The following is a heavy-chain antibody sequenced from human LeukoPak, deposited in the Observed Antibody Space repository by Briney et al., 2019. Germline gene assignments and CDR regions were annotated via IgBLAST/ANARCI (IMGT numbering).Heavy chain of an antibody. CDR2: IIPILGIA. J-gene: IGHJ5*02. V-gene: IGHV1-69*04. CDR3: ARQSGSGGFGELLSFDP. Sequence: GASVKVSCKASGGTFSSYAISWVRQAPGQGLEWMGRIIPILGIANYAQKFQGRVTITADKSTSTAYMELSSLRSEDTAVYYCARQSGSGGFGELLSFDPWGQGTLVTVSS. D-gene: IGHD3-10*01. CDR1: GGTFSSYA.